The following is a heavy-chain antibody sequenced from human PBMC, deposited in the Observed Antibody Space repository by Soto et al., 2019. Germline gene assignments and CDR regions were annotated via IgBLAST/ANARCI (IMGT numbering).Heavy chain of an antibody. CDR3: AKNGRAAAMYNWFDP. Sequence: GGSLRLSCTVSGFIFSDYGINWVRQAPGEGLECVSTISGSGGNTYYADSVKGRFTISRDNSKNTLYLQMSSLRAEDTAVYYCAKNGRAAAMYNWFDPWGQGTLVTVSS. D-gene: IGHD6-13*01. CDR1: GFIFSDYG. V-gene: IGHV3-23*01. CDR2: ISGSGGNT. J-gene: IGHJ5*02.